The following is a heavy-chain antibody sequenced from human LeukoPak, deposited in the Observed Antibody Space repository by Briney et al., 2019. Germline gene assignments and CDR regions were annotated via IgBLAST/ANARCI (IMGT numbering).Heavy chain of an antibody. V-gene: IGHV1-69*01. Sequence: SVKVSCKASGGTFSSYAISWVRQAPGQGLEWMGGIIPIFGTANYAQKFQGRVTITADESTSTAYMELSSLRSEDTAVYYCARVAAVAGTGEELSLSHYWGQGTLVTVSS. J-gene: IGHJ4*02. D-gene: IGHD6-19*01. CDR2: IIPIFGTA. CDR1: GGTFSSYA. CDR3: ARVAAVAGTGEELSLSHY.